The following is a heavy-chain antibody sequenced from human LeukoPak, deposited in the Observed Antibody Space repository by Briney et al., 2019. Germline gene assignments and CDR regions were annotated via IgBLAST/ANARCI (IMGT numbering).Heavy chain of an antibody. Sequence: GGSLRLSSAASGFTFSSYAMRWVRQAPGKGLEWVSVISGSGGSTYYADSVKGRFTISRDNSKNTLYLQMNSLRAEDTAVYYCAKDFSYYYDSSGYLDYWGQGTLVTVSS. J-gene: IGHJ4*02. CDR3: AKDFSYYYDSSGYLDY. CDR2: ISGSGGST. CDR1: GFTFSSYA. D-gene: IGHD3-22*01. V-gene: IGHV3-23*01.